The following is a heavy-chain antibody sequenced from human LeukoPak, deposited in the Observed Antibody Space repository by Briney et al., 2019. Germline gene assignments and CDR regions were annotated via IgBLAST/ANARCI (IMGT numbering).Heavy chain of an antibody. CDR2: ISYDGSNK. Sequence: GRSLRPSCAASGFTFSSYGMHWVRQAPGKGLEWVAVISYDGSNKYYADSVKGRFTISRDNSKNTLYLQMNSLRAEDTAVYYCAKTRYSSSWYSSLSNWGQGTLVTVSS. J-gene: IGHJ4*02. CDR3: AKTRYSSSWYSSLSN. CDR1: GFTFSSYG. V-gene: IGHV3-30*18. D-gene: IGHD6-13*01.